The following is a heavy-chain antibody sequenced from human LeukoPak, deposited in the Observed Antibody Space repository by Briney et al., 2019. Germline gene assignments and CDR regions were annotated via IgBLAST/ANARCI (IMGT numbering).Heavy chain of an antibody. CDR3: ARDSIVGAFDP. Sequence: GGSLRLSCAASGFTVSSNYMSWVRQAPGKGLEWVSVIYSGGSTYYAGSVKGRFTISRDNSKNTLYLQMNSLRAEDTAVYYCARDSIVGAFDPWGQGTLVTVSS. CDR2: IYSGGST. D-gene: IGHD1-26*01. V-gene: IGHV3-53*01. J-gene: IGHJ5*02. CDR1: GFTVSSNY.